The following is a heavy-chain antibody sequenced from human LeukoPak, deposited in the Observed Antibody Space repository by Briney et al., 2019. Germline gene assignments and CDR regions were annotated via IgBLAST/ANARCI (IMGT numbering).Heavy chain of an antibody. Sequence: SETLSLTCTVSDASINSSNHYWGWIRQPPGKGLEWIGSMYYSGSTYYNPSLKSRVTISVHTSKNQFSLRLSSVTAADTAVYYCGRSVGLRHFDYWGQKTLV. CDR3: GRSVGLRHFDY. V-gene: IGHV4-39*01. D-gene: IGHD2-2*01. J-gene: IGHJ4*02. CDR1: DASINSSNHY. CDR2: MYYSGST.